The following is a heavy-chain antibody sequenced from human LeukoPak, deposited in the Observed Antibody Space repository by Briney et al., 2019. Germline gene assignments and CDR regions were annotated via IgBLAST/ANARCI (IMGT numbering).Heavy chain of an antibody. CDR1: GFTFSSYS. CDR3: ARGGRGYSYGTHDY. D-gene: IGHD5-18*01. V-gene: IGHV3-21*01. CDR2: ISSTSSYI. J-gene: IGHJ4*02. Sequence: GGSLRLSCAASGFTFSSYSMNWVRQAPGKGLEWVSSISSTSSYIFYADPVKGRFTISRDNARNSLYLQMNSLRAEDTAVFYCARGGRGYSYGTHDYWGQGTLVTVSS.